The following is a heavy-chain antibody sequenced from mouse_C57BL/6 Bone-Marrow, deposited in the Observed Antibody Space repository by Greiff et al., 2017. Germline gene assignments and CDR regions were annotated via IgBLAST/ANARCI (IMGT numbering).Heavy chain of an antibody. V-gene: IGHV1-19*01. CDR3: ARWGSNYGFAY. CDR1: GYTFTDYY. CDR2: INPYNGGT. Sequence: VQLQQSGPVLVKPGASVKMSCKASGYTFTDYYMNWVKQSHGKSLEWIGVINPYNGGTSYNQKFKGKATLTVDKSSSTAYMELNSLTSEDSAVYYCARWGSNYGFAYWVQGTLVTVSA. D-gene: IGHD2-5*01. J-gene: IGHJ3*01.